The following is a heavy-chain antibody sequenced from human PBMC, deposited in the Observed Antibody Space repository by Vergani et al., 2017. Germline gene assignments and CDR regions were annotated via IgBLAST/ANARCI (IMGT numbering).Heavy chain of an antibody. Sequence: QVQLQESGPGLVKPSQTLSLTCTVSGGSISSGDYYWSWIRQPPGKGLEWIGYIYYSGSTYYNPSLKSRVTISVDTSKNQFSLKLSSVTAADPAVYYCARDTDGGPRGHYGMDVWGQGTTVTVSS. CDR3: ARDTDGGPRGHYGMDV. CDR1: GGSISSGDYY. V-gene: IGHV4-30-4*08. CDR2: IYYSGST. J-gene: IGHJ6*02. D-gene: IGHD4-23*01.